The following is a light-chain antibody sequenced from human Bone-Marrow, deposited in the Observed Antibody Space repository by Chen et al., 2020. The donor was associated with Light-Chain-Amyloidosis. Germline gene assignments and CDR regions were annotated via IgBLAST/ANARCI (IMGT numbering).Light chain of an antibody. CDR3: SSFTSISSYV. J-gene: IGLJ1*01. Sequence: QSALTQPASVSGSPGQSITISCTGTSGDVGTYNYVSWYQQHPGKAPKVMIYAVSNRPSGVSNRFSCSKSGNTASLTISGLQAEDEADYYCSSFTSISSYVFGPGTKVTVL. CDR1: SGDVGTYNY. V-gene: IGLV2-14*01. CDR2: AVS.